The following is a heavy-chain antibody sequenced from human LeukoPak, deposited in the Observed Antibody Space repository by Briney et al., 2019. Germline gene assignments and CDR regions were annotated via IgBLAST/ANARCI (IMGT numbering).Heavy chain of an antibody. CDR1: GFTFSSYW. V-gene: IGHV3-53*01. D-gene: IGHD4-17*01. CDR3: ASRSGGDYPYFDY. CDR2: IYSGGTT. J-gene: IGHJ4*02. Sequence: PGGSLRLSCAASGFTFSSYWMSWVRQAPGKGLEWVSVIYSGGTTKYADSVKGRFTISRDNSKNTLYLQMNSLRVEDTALYYCASRSGGDYPYFDYWGQGTLVTVSS.